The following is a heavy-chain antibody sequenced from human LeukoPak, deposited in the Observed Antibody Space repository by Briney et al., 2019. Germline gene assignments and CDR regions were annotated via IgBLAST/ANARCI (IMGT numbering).Heavy chain of an antibody. CDR3: ARVGPYYGSGSFDY. CDR2: MYTSGST. J-gene: IGHJ4*02. Sequence: SETLSLTCTVSGGSISSGSYYWSWIRQPAGQGLEYIGRMYTSGSTNYNPSLKSRVTISIDTSKNQFSLKLSSVTAADTALYYCARVGPYYGSGSFDYWGQGTLVTVSS. V-gene: IGHV4-61*02. CDR1: GGSISSGSYY. D-gene: IGHD3-10*01.